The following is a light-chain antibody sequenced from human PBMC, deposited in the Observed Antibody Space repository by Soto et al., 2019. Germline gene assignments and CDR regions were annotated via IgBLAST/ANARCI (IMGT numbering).Light chain of an antibody. J-gene: IGKJ1*01. Sequence: DIQLTQSPSFLSASVGDRITITCRASQGISSYLAWNQQKPGKAPKLLFYAASTSQSGVLSRYCGSGSGTDFPLPISSLQTEDFATYSCQQLNSYPRTFGEGTKVEIK. V-gene: IGKV1-9*01. CDR2: AAS. CDR1: QGISSY. CDR3: QQLNSYPRT.